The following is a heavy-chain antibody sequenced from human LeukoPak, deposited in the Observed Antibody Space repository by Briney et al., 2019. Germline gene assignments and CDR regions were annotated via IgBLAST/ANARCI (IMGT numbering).Heavy chain of an antibody. CDR2: IKEDGSEK. Sequence: GGSLRLSCAASGFTFSSYWMSWVRQAPGKGLEWVANIKEDGSEKYYVDSVKGRFIISRDNAKNSLYLQMNSLRAEDTAVYYCARGPLIAAAGTTWGQGTLVTVSS. CDR3: ARGPLIAAAGTT. CDR1: GFTFSSYW. J-gene: IGHJ5*02. V-gene: IGHV3-7*01. D-gene: IGHD6-13*01.